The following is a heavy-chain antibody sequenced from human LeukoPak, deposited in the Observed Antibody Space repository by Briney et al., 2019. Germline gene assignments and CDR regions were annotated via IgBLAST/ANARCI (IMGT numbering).Heavy chain of an antibody. V-gene: IGHV4-4*07. CDR3: ARDSHYDFWSGSGYYYGMDV. CDR1: GGSISSYY. D-gene: IGHD3-3*01. CDR2: IYTSGST. Sequence: PSETLSLTCTVSGGSISSYYWSWIRQPAGKGLEWIGRIYTSGSTNYNPSLKSRVTMSVDTSKNQSSLKLSSVTAADTAVYYCARDSHYDFWSGSGYYYGMDVWGQGTTVTVSS. J-gene: IGHJ6*02.